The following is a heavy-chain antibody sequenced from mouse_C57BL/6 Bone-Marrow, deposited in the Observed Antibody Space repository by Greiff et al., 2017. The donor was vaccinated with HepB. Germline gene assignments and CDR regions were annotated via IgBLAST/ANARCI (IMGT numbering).Heavy chain of an antibody. V-gene: IGHV1-50*01. CDR2: IDPSDSYT. D-gene: IGHD1-1*01. Sequence: VKLQQPGAELVKPGASVKLSCKASGYTFTSYWMQWVKQRPGKGLEWIGEIDPSDSYTNYNQKFKGKATLTVDTSSSTAYMQLSSLTSEDSAVYYCARRTTLVATNFDYWGQGTTLTVSS. J-gene: IGHJ2*01. CDR3: ARRTTLVATNFDY. CDR1: GYTFTSYW.